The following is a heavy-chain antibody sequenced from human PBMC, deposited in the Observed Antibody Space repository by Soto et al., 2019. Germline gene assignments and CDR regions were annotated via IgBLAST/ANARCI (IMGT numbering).Heavy chain of an antibody. Sequence: SDTLTLNCAVYGASFSGYYWSCIGQPPGKGLEWIGEINHSGSTNYNPSLKSRVTISVDTSKNQFSLKLSSVTAADMAVYYCARGGGYSTYYYYGMDVWGQGTTVT. J-gene: IGHJ6*02. CDR2: INHSGST. D-gene: IGHD2-15*01. V-gene: IGHV4-34*01. CDR1: GASFSGYY. CDR3: ARGGGYSTYYYYGMDV.